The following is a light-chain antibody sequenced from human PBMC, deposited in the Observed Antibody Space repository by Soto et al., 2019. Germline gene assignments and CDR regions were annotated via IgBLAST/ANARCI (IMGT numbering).Light chain of an antibody. V-gene: IGKV3-20*01. Sequence: EIVLTQSPGTLSLSPGERATLSCRASQSVSRSLLAWYQQKPGQAPRLLIYGASSRATGIPDRFSGSGSGTDFTLTISRLEPEDFAVYYCQQYDNLPRTFGQGTKV. CDR3: QQYDNLPRT. CDR2: GAS. CDR1: QSVSRSL. J-gene: IGKJ1*01.